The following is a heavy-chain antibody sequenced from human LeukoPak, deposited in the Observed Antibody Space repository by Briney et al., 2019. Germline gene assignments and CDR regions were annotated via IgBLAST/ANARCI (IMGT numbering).Heavy chain of an antibody. CDR3: AKAPYYDFWSGRDAFDI. Sequence: GGSLRLSCAASGFTFSSYAMSWVRQAPGKGLEWVSAISGSGGSTYYADSVKGRFTISRDNSKNTLYLQMNSLRAEDTDVYYCAKAPYYDFWSGRDAFDIWGQGTMVTVSS. CDR1: GFTFSSYA. V-gene: IGHV3-23*01. CDR2: ISGSGGST. J-gene: IGHJ3*02. D-gene: IGHD3-3*01.